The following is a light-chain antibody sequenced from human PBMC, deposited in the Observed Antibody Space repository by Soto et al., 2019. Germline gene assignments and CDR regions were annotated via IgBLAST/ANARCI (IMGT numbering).Light chain of an antibody. V-gene: IGKV1-5*03. CDR2: KAS. Sequence: DIQMTQSPSTLSASVGDRVTITCRARQSISSWLAWYQQKPGKAPKLLIYKASSLESGVPSRFSGSGSGTEFTLTISSLQPDDFATYYCQQYNSYWTFGQGTKVDNK. CDR1: QSISSW. CDR3: QQYNSYWT. J-gene: IGKJ1*01.